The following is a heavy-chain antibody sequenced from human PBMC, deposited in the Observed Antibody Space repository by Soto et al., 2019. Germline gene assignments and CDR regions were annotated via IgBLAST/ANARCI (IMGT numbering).Heavy chain of an antibody. CDR1: GGSISSYY. Sequence: QVQLQESGPGLVKPSETLSLTCTVSGGSISSYYLTWIRQPPGKGLEWIGYIYYNGSTNYNPSVKSRVTIALETAKNQFSLNLSSVTAAATAVYYCARGAEGFGGGMDVWGQGTTVTVSS. CDR3: ARGAEGFGGGMDV. V-gene: IGHV4-59*01. J-gene: IGHJ6*02. CDR2: IYYNGST. D-gene: IGHD3-10*01.